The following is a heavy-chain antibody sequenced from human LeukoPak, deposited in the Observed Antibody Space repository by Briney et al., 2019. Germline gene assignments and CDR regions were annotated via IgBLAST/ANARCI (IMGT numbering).Heavy chain of an antibody. CDR1: GGSFSGYY. Sequence: SETLCLTCAVYGGSFSGYYWSWIRQPPGKGLEWMGEINHSGSTNYNPSLKSRVTISVDTSKNQFSLKLSSVTAADTAVYYCAAYCGGDCFSFDYWGQGTLVTVSS. V-gene: IGHV4-34*01. D-gene: IGHD2-21*02. CDR3: AAYCGGDCFSFDY. J-gene: IGHJ4*02. CDR2: INHSGST.